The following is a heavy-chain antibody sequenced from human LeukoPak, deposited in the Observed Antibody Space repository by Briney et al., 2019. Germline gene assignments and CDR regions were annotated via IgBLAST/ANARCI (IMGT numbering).Heavy chain of an antibody. J-gene: IGHJ4*02. D-gene: IGHD6-19*01. CDR1: GFTFSSYG. V-gene: IGHV3-30-3*02. CDR3: ARVSRRGSGWYVAFDY. Sequence: PGGSLRLSCAASGFTFSSYGFHWVRQAPGKGLEWVAVISYDGSNKYYADSVKGRFTISRDNSKNTLYLQMNSLRAEDTAVYYCARVSRRGSGWYVAFDYWGQGTLVTVSS. CDR2: ISYDGSNK.